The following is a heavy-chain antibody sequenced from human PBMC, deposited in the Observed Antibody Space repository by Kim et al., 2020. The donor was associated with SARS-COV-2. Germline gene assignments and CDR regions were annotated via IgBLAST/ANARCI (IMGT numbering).Heavy chain of an antibody. CDR1: GFTFSSYG. J-gene: IGHJ4*02. Sequence: GGSLRLSCAASGFTFSSYGMHWVRQAPGKGLEWVAVISYDGSNKYYADSVKGRFTISRDNSKNTLYLQMNSLRAEDTAVYYCAKTLATGIKYYFDYWGQGTLVTVSS. V-gene: IGHV3-30*18. CDR2: ISYDGSNK. CDR3: AKTLATGIKYYFDY. D-gene: IGHD2-8*02.